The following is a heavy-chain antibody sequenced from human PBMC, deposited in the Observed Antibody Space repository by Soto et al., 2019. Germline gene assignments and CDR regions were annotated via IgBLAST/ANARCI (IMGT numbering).Heavy chain of an antibody. J-gene: IGHJ4*02. CDR3: ARGDSGPSYQLDS. V-gene: IGHV4-30-4*01. CDR1: GGSISDDEYF. D-gene: IGHD2-2*01. Sequence: PSETLSLTCAVSGGSISDDEYFWSWVRQPPGKGLEWIAYISYTGSTYYNASLESRLTISMDTSKNQFSLKVRSVTATDTAVYYCARGDSGPSYQLDSWGQGTLVTVSS. CDR2: ISYTGST.